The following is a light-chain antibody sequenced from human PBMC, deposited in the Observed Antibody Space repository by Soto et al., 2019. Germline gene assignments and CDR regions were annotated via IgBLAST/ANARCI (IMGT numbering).Light chain of an antibody. CDR1: SSNIGAGYD. Sequence: QSVLTQPPSVSGAPGQRVTISCTGSSSNIGAGYDLHWYQQLPGTAPKLLIYGNSNRPSGVPDRFSGSKSGTSASLAITGLQAEDEADYYCQSYDGSLSGSVFGTGTKVTVL. J-gene: IGLJ1*01. V-gene: IGLV1-40*01. CDR2: GNS. CDR3: QSYDGSLSGSV.